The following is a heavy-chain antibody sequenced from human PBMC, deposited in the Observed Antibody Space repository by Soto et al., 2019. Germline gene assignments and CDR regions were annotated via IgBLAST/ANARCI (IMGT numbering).Heavy chain of an antibody. V-gene: IGHV3-23*01. CDR2: ISGNGGDYT. CDR1: GFTFSTYA. CDR3: VQLCRYCSTTTPS. Sequence: GGSLRLSCAASGFTFSTYAMSWVRQAPRKGLEWVSAISGNGGDYTYYADSVKGRFTISRDNSKNTLYLQMNSLRAEDTAVYYCVQLCRYCSTTTPSWGQGTLVTVSS. J-gene: IGHJ4*02. D-gene: IGHD2-2*01.